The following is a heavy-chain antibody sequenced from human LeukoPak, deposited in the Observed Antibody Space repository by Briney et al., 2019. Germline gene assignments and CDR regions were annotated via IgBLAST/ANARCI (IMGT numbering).Heavy chain of an antibody. CDR2: MNPNSGNT. CDR1: GGTFSSYA. V-gene: IGHV1-8*02. D-gene: IGHD3-9*01. J-gene: IGHJ6*02. CDR3: ASGLPHYDILTGYYGPYYYYGMDV. Sequence: ASVKVSCKASGGTFSSYAISWVRQATGQGLEWMGWMNPNSGNTGYAQKFQGRVTMTRNTSISTAYMELSSLRSEDTAVYYCASGLPHYDILTGYYGPYYYYGMDVWGQGTTVTVSS.